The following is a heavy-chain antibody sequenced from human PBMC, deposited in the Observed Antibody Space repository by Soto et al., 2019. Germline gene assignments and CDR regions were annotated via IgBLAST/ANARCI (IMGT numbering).Heavy chain of an antibody. V-gene: IGHV4-39*01. D-gene: IGHD6-6*01. CDR1: GGSISSSSYY. CDR3: ARHGHRIAARPYWFDP. Sequence: SETMSLTCTGSGGSISSSSYYWGWIRQPPGKGLEWIGSIYYSGSTYYNPSLKSRVTISVDTSKNQFSLKLSSVTAADTAVYYFARHGHRIAARPYWFDPWGQGTLVTVSS. J-gene: IGHJ5*02. CDR2: IYYSGST.